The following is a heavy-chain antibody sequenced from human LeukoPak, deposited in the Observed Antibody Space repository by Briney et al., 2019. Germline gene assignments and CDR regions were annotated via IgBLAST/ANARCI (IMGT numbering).Heavy chain of an antibody. J-gene: IGHJ3*02. V-gene: IGHV4-39*07. Sequence: SETLSLTCTVSGGSISSSSYYWGWIRQPPGKGLEWIGSIYYSGSTYYNPSLKSRVTISVDTSKNQFSLKLSSVTAADTAVYYCARDNSARFDHYYDSSGYYVDAFDIWGQGTMVTVSS. CDR1: GGSISSSSYY. CDR2: IYYSGST. D-gene: IGHD3-22*01. CDR3: ARDNSARFDHYYDSSGYYVDAFDI.